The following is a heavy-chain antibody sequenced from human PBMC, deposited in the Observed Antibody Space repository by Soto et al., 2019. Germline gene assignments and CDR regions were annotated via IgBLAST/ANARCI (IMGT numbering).Heavy chain of an antibody. J-gene: IGHJ4*02. CDR1: GFNVGAFA. D-gene: IGHD1-20*01. Sequence: EVQLLESGGDLVQPGGSLRLSCAASGFNVGAFAVNWVRQAPGKGLEWVSGISVSDAFIYYADSVRGRFSISRDASENILYLQMNSLRVXXXXLXXXTRETVAGITGLDYWGPGTLVTVSS. V-gene: IGHV3-23*01. CDR3: TRETVAGITGLDY. CDR2: ISVSDAFI.